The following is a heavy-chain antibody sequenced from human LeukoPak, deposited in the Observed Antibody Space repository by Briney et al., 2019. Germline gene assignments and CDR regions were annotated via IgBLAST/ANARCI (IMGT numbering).Heavy chain of an antibody. CDR3: ARYSSSWYVQH. D-gene: IGHD6-13*01. V-gene: IGHV4-39*01. CDR1: GGSISSSSYY. CDR2: IYYSGST. J-gene: IGHJ1*01. Sequence: SETLSLTCTVSGGSISSSSYYWGWIRQPPGKGLEWIGSIYYSGSTYYNPSLKSRVTISVDTSKNQFSLKLSSVTAAGTAVYYCARYSSSWYVQHWGQGTLVTVSS.